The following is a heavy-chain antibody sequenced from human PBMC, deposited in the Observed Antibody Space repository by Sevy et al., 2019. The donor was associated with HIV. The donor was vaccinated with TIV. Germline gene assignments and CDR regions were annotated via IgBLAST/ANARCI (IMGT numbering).Heavy chain of an antibody. Sequence: GGSLRLSCAASGFTFSSYAMSWVRQAPGKGLEWVSAISGSGGSTYYADSVKGQFTISRDNSKNTLYLQMNSLRAEDTAVYYCAKDSPDSGSYYSRSYYYYYYGMDVWGQGTTVTVSS. D-gene: IGHD3-10*01. CDR3: AKDSPDSGSYYSRSYYYYYYGMDV. J-gene: IGHJ6*02. CDR2: ISGSGGST. CDR1: GFTFSSYA. V-gene: IGHV3-23*01.